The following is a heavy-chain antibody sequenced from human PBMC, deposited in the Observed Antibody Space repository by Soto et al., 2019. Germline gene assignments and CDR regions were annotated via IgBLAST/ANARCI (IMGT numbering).Heavy chain of an antibody. D-gene: IGHD1-20*01. CDR1: GDSISSRGYY. CDR2: IHYTGST. V-gene: IGHV4-31*03. Sequence: SETLSLTCSVSGDSISSRGYYWSWIRQRPGKGLEWIAYIHYTGSTSYNPSLKSRTTISVDTVKNQFSLKVNSVTAADTAVYYCASVYSSNWDGWWLDPWGQGTLVTVSS. J-gene: IGHJ5*02. CDR3: ASVYSSNWDGWWLDP.